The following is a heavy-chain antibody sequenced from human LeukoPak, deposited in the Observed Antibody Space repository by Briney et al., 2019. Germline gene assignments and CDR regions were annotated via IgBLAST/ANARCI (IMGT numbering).Heavy chain of an antibody. CDR2: IYYSGST. CDR3: AQSGAYYYYMDV. V-gene: IGHV4-59*01. Sequence: PSETLSLTCTVSGGSISSNYWSWIRQPPGKGLEWIGYIYYSGSTNYNPSLKSRVTISVDTSKNQFSLKLSSVTAADTAVYYCAQSGAYYYYMDVWGKGTTVTVSS. J-gene: IGHJ6*03. CDR1: GGSISSNY. D-gene: IGHD2-8*02.